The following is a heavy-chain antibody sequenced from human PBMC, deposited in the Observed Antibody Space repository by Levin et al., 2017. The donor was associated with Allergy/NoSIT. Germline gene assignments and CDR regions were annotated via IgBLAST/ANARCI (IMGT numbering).Heavy chain of an antibody. CDR2: IYYSGST. CDR1: GGSIRSYY. V-gene: IGHV4-59*08. J-gene: IGHJ3*02. Sequence: SQTLSLTCTVSGGSIRSYYWSWIRQPPGKGLEWIGYIYYSGSTNYNPSLKSRVTISVDTSKNQFSLKLSSVTAADTAVYYCARLAPMTDPGIGAFDIWGQGTMVTVSS. D-gene: IGHD2-2*01. CDR3: ARLAPMTDPGIGAFDI.